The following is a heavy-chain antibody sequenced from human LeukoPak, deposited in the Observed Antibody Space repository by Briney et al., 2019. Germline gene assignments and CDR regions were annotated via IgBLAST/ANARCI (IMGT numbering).Heavy chain of an antibody. CDR3: ARSSGWYQPFDY. Sequence: SETLSLTCAVYGGSFSGYYWSWIRQPPGKGLEWIGYVYYSGTTNYIPSLKSRITIPVDTTKNQFSLKLSSVTAADTAVYYCARSSGWYQPFDYWGQGTLVTVSS. CDR1: GGSFSGYY. J-gene: IGHJ4*02. V-gene: IGHV4-59*01. CDR2: VYYSGTT. D-gene: IGHD6-19*01.